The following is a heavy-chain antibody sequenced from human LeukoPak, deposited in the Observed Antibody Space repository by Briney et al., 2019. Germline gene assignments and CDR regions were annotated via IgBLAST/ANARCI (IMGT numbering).Heavy chain of an antibody. V-gene: IGHV3-30*18. CDR1: GFTFSSFA. CDR2: ISYDGSNK. CDR3: AKDLGGPGSSPFGF. J-gene: IGHJ4*02. D-gene: IGHD3-10*01. Sequence: GRSLRLSCAASGFTFSSFAIHWVRQAPGKGLEWVAVISYDGSNKYYADSVKGRFTISRDNSKNTLFLQMDSLRVEDTALYYCAKDLGGPGSSPFGFWGQGTLVTVSS.